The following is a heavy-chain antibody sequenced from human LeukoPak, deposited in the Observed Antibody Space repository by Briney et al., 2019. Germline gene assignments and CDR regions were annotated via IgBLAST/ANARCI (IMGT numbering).Heavy chain of an antibody. CDR2: VSYDGRTT. CDR1: GFTFSNYG. Sequence: GGSLTLSCAASGFTFSNYGMQWVRQAPGKGLEWLAVVSYDGRTTFYADSVKGRFTISRDNAQNSLYLQMNSLRAEDTAVYYCARVRGGYCSGGSCYSAFDIWGQGTMVTVSS. CDR3: ARVRGGYCSGGSCYSAFDI. V-gene: IGHV3-33*05. J-gene: IGHJ3*02. D-gene: IGHD2-15*01.